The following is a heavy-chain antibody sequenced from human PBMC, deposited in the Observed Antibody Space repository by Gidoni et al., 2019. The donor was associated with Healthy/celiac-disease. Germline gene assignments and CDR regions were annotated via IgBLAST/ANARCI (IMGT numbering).Heavy chain of an antibody. V-gene: IGHV1-69*01. CDR2: IIPIFGTA. CDR1: GGTFRSYA. D-gene: IGHD2-2*02. CDR3: ARVGGYCSSTSCYNGWFDP. Sequence: QVQQVQSGAEVKKPGSSVKVSCKASGGTFRSYAISWVRQAPGQGLEWMGGIIPIFGTANYAQKFQGRVTITADESTSTAYMELSSLRSEDTAVYYCARVGGYCSSTSCYNGWFDPWGQGTLVTVSS. J-gene: IGHJ5*02.